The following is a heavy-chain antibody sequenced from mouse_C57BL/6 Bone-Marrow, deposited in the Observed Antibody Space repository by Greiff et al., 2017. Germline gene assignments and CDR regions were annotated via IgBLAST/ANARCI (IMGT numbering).Heavy chain of an antibody. D-gene: IGHD1-1*01. CDR3: ASLYCYGSSYPPWFAY. CDR2: ISGGGGNT. Sequence: EVKLVESGGGLVKPGGSLKLSCAASGFTFSSYTMSWVRQTPEKRREWVATISGGGGNTYYPDSVKGRFTISRDNAKNTLSLQMSSLRSEDTALYYCASLYCYGSSYPPWFAYWGQGTLVTVSA. V-gene: IGHV5-9*01. CDR1: GFTFSSYT. J-gene: IGHJ3*01.